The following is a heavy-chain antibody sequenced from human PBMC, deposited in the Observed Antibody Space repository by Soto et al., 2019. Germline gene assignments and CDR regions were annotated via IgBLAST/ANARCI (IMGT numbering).Heavy chain of an antibody. CDR2: IDTRGGST. CDR1: GYTFTRYN. J-gene: IGHJ3*02. CDR3: ARDLPRDLVRGSFDI. D-gene: IGHD3-10*01. V-gene: IGHV1-46*01. Sequence: QAQLVQSGAEVKKPGASANISCKASGYTFTRYNIHWVRQAPGQGLEWMGIIDTRGGSTDYTQRFQGRVTMTRDTSTGTVYMHLSSLGSEDTAIYYCARDLPRDLVRGSFDIWGRGTMVTVSS.